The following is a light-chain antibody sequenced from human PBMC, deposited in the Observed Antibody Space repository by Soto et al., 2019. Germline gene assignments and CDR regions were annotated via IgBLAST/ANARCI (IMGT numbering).Light chain of an antibody. V-gene: IGLV2-14*01. J-gene: IGLJ2*01. Sequence: QLVLTQPASVSGSPGQSITISCTGTSSDVGAYNYVSWYQQHPGKAPKLMIYDVSTRPSGVSDRFSGSKSGNTASLTISGLQAEDEADYYCSSFTRSYTVLFGGGTKVTVL. CDR2: DVS. CDR1: SSDVGAYNY. CDR3: SSFTRSYTVL.